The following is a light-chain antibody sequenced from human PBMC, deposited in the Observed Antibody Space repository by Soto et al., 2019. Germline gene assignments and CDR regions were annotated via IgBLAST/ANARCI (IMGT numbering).Light chain of an antibody. CDR1: SSDVGGYNY. CDR3: CSYAGSYPYVV. CDR2: DVS. J-gene: IGLJ2*01. V-gene: IGLV2-11*01. Sequence: QSALTQPRSVSGSPGQSVTISCTGTSSDVGGYNYVSWYQQHPGKAPKLMIYDVSKRPSGVPDRFSGSKSGNTASLTISGLQAEDEADYYSCSYAGSYPYVVFGGGTKLTVL.